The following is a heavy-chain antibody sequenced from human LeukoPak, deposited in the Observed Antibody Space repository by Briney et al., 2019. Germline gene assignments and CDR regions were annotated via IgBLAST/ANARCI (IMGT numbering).Heavy chain of an antibody. V-gene: IGHV3-66*01. D-gene: IGHD3-9*01. J-gene: IGHJ4*02. CDR1: GFTVSSNY. CDR2: IYSGGST. CDR3: AKEQALRYFDWLLSGFDY. Sequence: GGSLRLSCAASGFTVSSNYMSWVRQAPGKGLEWVSVIYSGGSTYYADSVKGRFTISRDNSKNTLYLQMNSLRAEDTAVYYCAKEQALRYFDWLLSGFDYWGQGTLVTVSS.